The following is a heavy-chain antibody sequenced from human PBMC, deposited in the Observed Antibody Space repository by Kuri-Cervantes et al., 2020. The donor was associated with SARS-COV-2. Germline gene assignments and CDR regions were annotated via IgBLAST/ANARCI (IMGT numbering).Heavy chain of an antibody. CDR3: ARLVPPTFFYDSNGSMYDAFDI. Sequence: SEILSLTCTVSGGSISSSSYYWGWIRQPPGKGLEWIGSIYYSGSTYYNPSVKSRVTISVDTSKNQFSLKLSSVTAADTAVYYCARLVPPTFFYDSNGSMYDAFDIWGQGTMVTVSS. J-gene: IGHJ3*02. V-gene: IGHV4-39*01. D-gene: IGHD3-22*01. CDR2: IYYSGST. CDR1: GGSISSSSYY.